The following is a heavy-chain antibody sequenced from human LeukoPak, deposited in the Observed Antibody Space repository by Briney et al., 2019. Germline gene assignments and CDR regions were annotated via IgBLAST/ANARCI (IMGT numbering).Heavy chain of an antibody. Sequence: PGGSLRLSCAPSGFTFSSYSMNWVRQAPGKELEWVSSISSSSSYIYDADSVKGRFTISRDNAKNSLYLQLNSLRAEDTAVYYCASDHIWFGEESSAFVIWGQGTMVTVSS. CDR3: ASDHIWFGEESSAFVI. CDR1: GFTFSSYS. CDR2: ISSSSSYI. D-gene: IGHD3-10*01. V-gene: IGHV3-21*01. J-gene: IGHJ3*02.